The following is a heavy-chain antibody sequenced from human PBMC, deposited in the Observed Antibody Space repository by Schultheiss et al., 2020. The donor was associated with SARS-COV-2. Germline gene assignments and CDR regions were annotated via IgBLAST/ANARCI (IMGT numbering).Heavy chain of an antibody. V-gene: IGHV4-59*08. Sequence: SETLSLTCTVSGGSISSYYWSWIRQPPGKGLEWIGEINHSGSTNYNPSLKSRVTISVDTSKNQFSLKLSSVTAADTAVYYCARHSLRERYDFWSGSLDPWGQGTLVTVSS. CDR2: INHSGST. CDR3: ARHSLRERYDFWSGSLDP. D-gene: IGHD3-3*01. CDR1: GGSISSYY. J-gene: IGHJ5*02.